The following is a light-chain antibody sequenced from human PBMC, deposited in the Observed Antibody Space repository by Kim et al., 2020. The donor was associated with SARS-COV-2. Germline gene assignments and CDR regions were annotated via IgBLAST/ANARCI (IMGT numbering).Light chain of an antibody. CDR1: KLGDKY. J-gene: IGLJ3*02. CDR3: QAWDSSTGV. Sequence: SWSPGQTASITCSGDKLGDKYVCWYQQKPGQSPVVVIYEDSKRPSGIPERFSGSNSGNTATLTISGTQAMDEADYYCQAWDSSTGVFGGGTQLTVL. V-gene: IGLV3-1*01. CDR2: EDS.